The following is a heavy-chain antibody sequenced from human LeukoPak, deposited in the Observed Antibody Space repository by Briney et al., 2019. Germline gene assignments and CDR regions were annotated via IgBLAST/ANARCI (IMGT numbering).Heavy chain of an antibody. CDR3: ASSVITFGGVIVSYYFDY. CDR2: IIPIFGTA. V-gene: IGHV1-69*01. J-gene: IGHJ4*02. CDR1: GGTFSSYA. D-gene: IGHD3-16*02. Sequence: SVKVSCKASGGTFSSYAISWVRQAPGQGLEWMGGIIPIFGTANYAQKFQGRVTITADESTSTAYMELSSLRSEDTAVYYCASSVITFGGVIVSYYFDYWGQGTLVTVSS.